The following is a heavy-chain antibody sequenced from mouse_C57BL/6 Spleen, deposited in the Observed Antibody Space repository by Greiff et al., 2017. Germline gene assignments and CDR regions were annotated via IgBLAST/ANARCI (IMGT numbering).Heavy chain of an antibody. CDR2: IYPGDGDT. J-gene: IGHJ4*01. CDR3: ASHYYGSRDYAMDY. V-gene: IGHV1-82*01. D-gene: IGHD1-1*01. CDR1: GYAFSSSW. Sequence: QVQLQQSGPELVKPGASVKISCKASGYAFSSSWMNWVKQRPGKGLEWIGRIYPGDGDTNYNGKFKGKATLTADKSSSTAYMQLSSLTSEDSAVYFCASHYYGSRDYAMDYWGQGTSVTVSS.